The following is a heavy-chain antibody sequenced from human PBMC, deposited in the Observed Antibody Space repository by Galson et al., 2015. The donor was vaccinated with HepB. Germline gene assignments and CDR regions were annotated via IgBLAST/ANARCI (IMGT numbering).Heavy chain of an antibody. CDR2: IYYSGST. J-gene: IGHJ6*03. CDR3: ARAKPYYYYMDV. V-gene: IGHV4-31*03. CDR1: GGSISSGGYY. Sequence: TLSLTCTVSGGSISSGGYYWSWIRQHPGKGLEWIGYIYYSGSTYYNPSLKSRVTISVDTSKNQFSLKLSSVTAADTAVYYCARAKPYYYYMDVWGKGTTVTVSS.